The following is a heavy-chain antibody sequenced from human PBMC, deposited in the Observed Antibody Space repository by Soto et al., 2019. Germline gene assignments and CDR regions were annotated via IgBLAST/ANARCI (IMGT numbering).Heavy chain of an antibody. CDR3: ATGRISRGLDV. CDR2: IYSRGTT. V-gene: IGHV4-59*12. Sequence: SETLSLTCSVSGGTISSYYWSWIRQPPGKGLEWIGYIYSRGTTSYNPSLKSRAAILVDTSKNQFSLRLTSVTATDTAVYYCATGRISRGLDVWGQGTTVTVSS. J-gene: IGHJ6*02. CDR1: GGTISSYY.